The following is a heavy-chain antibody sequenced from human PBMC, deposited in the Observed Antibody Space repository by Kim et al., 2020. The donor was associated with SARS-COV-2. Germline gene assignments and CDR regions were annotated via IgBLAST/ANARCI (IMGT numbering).Heavy chain of an antibody. J-gene: IGHJ4*02. D-gene: IGHD7-27*01. Sequence: SETLSLTCAVSGDSVTNHYWSWIRQSPGKGLEWIGYIFNSATMNFNPTHRSRVSMSLDTAKNQVSMSLRSVTAADSAVYYCARSTLGAATWGFWGRGT. V-gene: IGHV4-4*09. CDR3: ARSTLGAATWGF. CDR2: IFNSATM. CDR1: GDSVTNHY.